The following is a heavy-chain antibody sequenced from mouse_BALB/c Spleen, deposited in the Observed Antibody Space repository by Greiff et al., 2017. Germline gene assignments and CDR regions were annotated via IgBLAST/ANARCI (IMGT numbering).Heavy chain of an antibody. CDR1: GYTFTSYW. D-gene: IGHD1-1*01. V-gene: IGHV1-7*01. CDR3: ARYGSSYYFDY. J-gene: IGHJ2*01. CDR2: INPSTGYT. Sequence: VQLQQSGAELAKPGASVKMSCKASGYTFTSYWMHWVKQRPGQGLEWIGYINPSTGYTEYNQKFKDKATLTADKSSSTAYMQLSSLTSEDSAVYYCARYGSSYYFDYWCQGTTLTGST.